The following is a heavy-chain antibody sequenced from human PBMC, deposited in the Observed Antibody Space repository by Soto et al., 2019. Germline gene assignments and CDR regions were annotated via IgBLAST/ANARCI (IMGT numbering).Heavy chain of an antibody. CDR1: GGSISSGGYY. D-gene: IGHD3-16*02. Sequence: QVQLQESGPGLVKPSQTLSLTCTVSGGSISSGGYYWSWIRQHPGKGLEWIGYIYYSGSTYYNPSLQRRVTISVDTSKNQFSLKLSSVTAADTAVYYCARGHDPIVNCYFDYGGQGTLVTVSS. V-gene: IGHV4-31*03. J-gene: IGHJ4*02. CDR3: ARGHDPIVNCYFDY. CDR2: IYYSGST.